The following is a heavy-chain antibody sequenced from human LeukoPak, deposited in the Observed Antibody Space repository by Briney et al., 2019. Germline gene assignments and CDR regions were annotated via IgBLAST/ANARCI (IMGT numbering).Heavy chain of an antibody. CDR3: ARSAQGSSWTINYSCLYMDV. CDR2: IVPVLDMT. Sequence: ASVKVSCKASEGTFSSYTVSWVRQAPGQGLEWMGRIVPVLDMTDYAQKFQGRVTITADRSTSTVYMELNRLTSEDTAMYYCARSAQGSSWTINYSCLYMDVWGKGTTVTVS. V-gene: IGHV1-69*02. J-gene: IGHJ6*03. D-gene: IGHD6-13*01. CDR1: EGTFSSYT.